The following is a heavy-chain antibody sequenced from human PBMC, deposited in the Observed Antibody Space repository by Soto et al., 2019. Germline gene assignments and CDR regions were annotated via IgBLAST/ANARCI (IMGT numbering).Heavy chain of an antibody. CDR3: ARPYCSRTSCPAYGMDV. D-gene: IGHD2-2*01. CDR2: IYPGDSDT. V-gene: IGHV5-51*01. J-gene: IGHJ6*02. CDR1: GYSFTSYW. Sequence: GESLKISCKGSGYSFTSYWIGWGRQMPGKGLEWMGIIYPGDSDTRYSPSFQGQVTISADKSISTAYLQWSSLKASDTAMYYCARPYCSRTSCPAYGMDVWGQGTTGTVSS.